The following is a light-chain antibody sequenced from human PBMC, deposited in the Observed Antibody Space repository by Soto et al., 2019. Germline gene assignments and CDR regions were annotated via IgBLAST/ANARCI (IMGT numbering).Light chain of an antibody. CDR1: QGISSY. J-gene: IGKJ1*01. Sequence: DIQMTQSPSSLSASVGDRVTITCRASQGISSYLAWYQQKPGKAPKLLIYAASTLQSGVPSRFRGSGSGTDFTFTISSLQPEDSETYYCQQHNSSPWTFGQGTKVDIK. CDR3: QQHNSSPWT. V-gene: IGKV1-16*01. CDR2: AAS.